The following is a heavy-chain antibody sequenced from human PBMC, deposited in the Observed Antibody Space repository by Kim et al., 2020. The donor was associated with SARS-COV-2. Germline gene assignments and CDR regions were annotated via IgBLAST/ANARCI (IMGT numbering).Heavy chain of an antibody. V-gene: IGHV3-9*01. CDR1: GFTFDDYA. J-gene: IGHJ6*02. CDR2: ISWNSGSI. D-gene: IGHD2-15*01. CDR3: AKDRRVVAASFDYGMDV. Sequence: GGSLRLFCAASGFTFDDYAMHWVRQAPGKGLEWVSGISWNSGSIGYADSVKGRFTISRDNAKNSLYLQMNSLRAEDTALYYCAKDRRVVAASFDYGMDVWGQGTTVTVSS.